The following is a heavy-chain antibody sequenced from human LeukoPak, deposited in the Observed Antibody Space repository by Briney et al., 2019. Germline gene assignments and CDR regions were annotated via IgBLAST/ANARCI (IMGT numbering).Heavy chain of an antibody. CDR1: GGSISRSSHY. Sequence: PSETLSLTCTVSGGSISRSSHYWGWVRQPPGKGLEWIGSIYYSGSTNYNPSLKSRVTISVDTSKNQFSLKLSSVTAADTAVYYCAREIRLGELSFSWYWFDPWGQGTLVTVSS. V-gene: IGHV4-39*07. J-gene: IGHJ5*02. CDR3: AREIRLGELSFSWYWFDP. CDR2: IYYSGST. D-gene: IGHD3-16*02.